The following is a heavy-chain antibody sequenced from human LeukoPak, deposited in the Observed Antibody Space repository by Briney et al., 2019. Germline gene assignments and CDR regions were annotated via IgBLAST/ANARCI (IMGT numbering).Heavy chain of an antibody. CDR1: GGSISSGGYS. Sequence: PSQTLSLTCAVSGGSISSGGYSWSWIRQPPGKGLEWIGYIYHSGSTYYNPSLKSRVTISVDTSKNLFSLKLSSVTAADTAVYYCARGRRSPSHLRGDSRPGYFQHWGQGTLVTVSS. CDR3: ARGRRSPSHLRGDSRPGYFQH. CDR2: IYHSGST. V-gene: IGHV4-30-2*01. J-gene: IGHJ1*01. D-gene: IGHD2-21*02.